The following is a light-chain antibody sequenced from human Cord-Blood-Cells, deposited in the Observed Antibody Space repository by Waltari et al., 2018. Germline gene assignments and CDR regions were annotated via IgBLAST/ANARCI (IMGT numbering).Light chain of an antibody. CDR2: DVS. Sequence: QSALTQPASVSGSPGQSITISCTGTSSDVGGYNYVSWYQQHPGKAPKLMIYDVSKRPSGVSIRFSGSKSGNTASLTISGIQAEDEADYYCSSYTSSSTWVFGGGTKLTVL. CDR1: SSDVGGYNY. V-gene: IGLV2-14*01. J-gene: IGLJ3*02. CDR3: SSYTSSSTWV.